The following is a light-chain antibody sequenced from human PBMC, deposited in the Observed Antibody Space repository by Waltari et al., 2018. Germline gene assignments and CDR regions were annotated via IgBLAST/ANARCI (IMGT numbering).Light chain of an antibody. CDR1: QSVLYSSNNKNY. J-gene: IGKJ5*01. CDR3: QQYYSTPIT. CDR2: WAS. Sequence: DIVMTQSPDSLAVSLGERATIHCKSSQSVLYSSNNKNYLAGYQQKPGQPPKLLIYWASTRESGVPDRFSGSGSGTDFTLTISSLQAEDVAVYYCQQYYSTPITFGQGTRLEIK. V-gene: IGKV4-1*01.